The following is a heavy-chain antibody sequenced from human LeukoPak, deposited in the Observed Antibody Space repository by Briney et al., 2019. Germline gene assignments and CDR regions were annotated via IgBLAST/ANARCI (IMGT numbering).Heavy chain of an antibody. J-gene: IGHJ4*02. D-gene: IGHD6-19*01. CDR2: IYTGGST. Sequence: GGSLRLSCAASGFTFSLYTMNWVRQAPGKGLEWVSIIYTGGSTYYADSVKGRFTISRDNSKNTLYLQMNSLRAEDTAVYYCARGLPPAVADPPLDYWGQGTLVTASS. CDR1: GFTFSLYT. CDR3: ARGLPPAVADPPLDY. V-gene: IGHV3-53*01.